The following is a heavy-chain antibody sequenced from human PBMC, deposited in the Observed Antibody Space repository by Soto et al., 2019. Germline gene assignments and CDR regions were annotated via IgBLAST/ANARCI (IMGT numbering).Heavy chain of an antibody. CDR2: INDGKGDT. Sequence: QVQLVQSEAEVKKPGASVKVSCKASGYTITRNAMHWVRQAPGQRLEWMGWINDGKGDTKYSQNFRGRVTITRDTAANTAYMELSNLRSEDTAVYYCARGYEGAFDIWGQGTLVTVSS. D-gene: IGHD3-16*01. V-gene: IGHV1-3*01. CDR1: GYTITRNA. CDR3: ARGYEGAFDI. J-gene: IGHJ3*02.